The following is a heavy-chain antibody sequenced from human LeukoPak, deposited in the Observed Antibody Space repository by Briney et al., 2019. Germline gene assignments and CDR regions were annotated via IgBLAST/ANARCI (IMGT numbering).Heavy chain of an antibody. CDR2: ISSSGSTI. Sequence: GGSLRLSCAASGFTFSDYYMSWIRQAPGKGLEWVSYISSSGSTIYYADSVKGRFTISRDNAKNSLYLQMNSLRAEDTAVYYCARDYSPFLGVRGVILIWGQGTLVTVSS. CDR1: GFTFSDYY. CDR3: ARDYSPFLGVRGVILI. V-gene: IGHV3-11*01. D-gene: IGHD3-10*01. J-gene: IGHJ4*02.